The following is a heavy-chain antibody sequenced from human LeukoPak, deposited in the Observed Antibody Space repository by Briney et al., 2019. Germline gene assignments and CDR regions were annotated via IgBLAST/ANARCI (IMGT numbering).Heavy chain of an antibody. Sequence: SVKVSCKASGGTFSSYAISWVRQAPGQGLEWMGRIIPILGIANYAQKFQGRVTITADKSTSTAYMELSSLRSEDTAVYYCARSTAMTGNWFDPWGQGTLVTVSS. CDR3: ARSTAMTGNWFDP. CDR2: IIPILGIA. J-gene: IGHJ5*02. V-gene: IGHV1-69*04. D-gene: IGHD5-18*01. CDR1: GGTFSSYA.